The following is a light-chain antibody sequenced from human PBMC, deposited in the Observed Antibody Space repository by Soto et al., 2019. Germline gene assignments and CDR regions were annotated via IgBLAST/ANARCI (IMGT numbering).Light chain of an antibody. Sequence: IVMTQSPDSLPVSLGDRCTINCKSSQRGLYSSNNKNYLAWYQQKPGQPPKLLIYWASTRESGVPDRFSGSGSGTDFTLTISSLQAEDVAVYYCQQYYSTPRTFGQGTKVDIK. V-gene: IGKV4-1*01. CDR2: WAS. CDR3: QQYYSTPRT. J-gene: IGKJ1*01. CDR1: QRGLYSSNNKNY.